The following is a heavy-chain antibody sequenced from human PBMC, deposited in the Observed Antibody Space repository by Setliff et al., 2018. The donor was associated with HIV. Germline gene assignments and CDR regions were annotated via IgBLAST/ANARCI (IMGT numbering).Heavy chain of an antibody. CDR3: ARDRVISVRGVLRSTFDP. CDR2: IYPGGAS. V-gene: IGHV3-66*01. CDR1: GLSVGDNY. D-gene: IGHD3-10*01. J-gene: IGHJ5*02. Sequence: TGGSLRLSCVASGLSVGDNYVAWVRLAPGRGLEWVSVIYPGGASFYSDSVKGRFIISRDISAYRVYLQMNSLRDDDTAMYYCARDRVISVRGVLRSTFDPWGRGTRVTVSS.